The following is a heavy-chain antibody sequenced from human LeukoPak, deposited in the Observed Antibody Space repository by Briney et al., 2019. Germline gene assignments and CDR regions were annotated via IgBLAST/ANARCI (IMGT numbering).Heavy chain of an antibody. CDR2: ISAYNGYT. Sequence: ASVKVSCKASGYTFTSYGISWVRQAPGQGLEWMGWISAYNGYTNYAQKLQGRVTMTTDTSTSTAYMELRSLRSDDTAVYYCAREQLVQYYYYGMDVWGQGTTVTVSS. CDR3: AREQLVQYYYYGMDV. V-gene: IGHV1-18*01. D-gene: IGHD6-13*01. J-gene: IGHJ6*02. CDR1: GYTFTSYG.